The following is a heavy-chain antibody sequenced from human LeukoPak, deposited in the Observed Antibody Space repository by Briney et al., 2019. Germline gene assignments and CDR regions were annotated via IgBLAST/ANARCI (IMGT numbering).Heavy chain of an antibody. V-gene: IGHV3-9*01. D-gene: IGHD3-10*01. CDR2: ITWNSGTV. CDR1: GFIFDDHA. J-gene: IGHJ4*02. CDR3: AKMGGIEEFGSFDS. Sequence: PGGSLRLSCAASGFIFDDHAMPWVRQAPGKGLEWVSGITWNSGTVGYADSVRGRFTISRDNAKNSLSLQMNSLRAEDTALYYCAKMGGIEEFGSFDSWGQGTLVTVSS.